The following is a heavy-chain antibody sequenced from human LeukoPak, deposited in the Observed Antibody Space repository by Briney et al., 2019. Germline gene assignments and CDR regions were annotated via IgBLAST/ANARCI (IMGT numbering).Heavy chain of an antibody. D-gene: IGHD6-19*01. V-gene: IGHV4-59*01. J-gene: IGHJ4*02. Sequence: SETLSLICTVSGGSISSYYWSWIRQPPGKGLEWIGYIYYSGSTNYNPSLKSRVTISVDTSKNQFSLKLSSVTAADTAVYYCARVNGQWLVVGWGQGTLVTVSS. CDR2: IYYSGST. CDR3: ARVNGQWLVVG. CDR1: GGSISSYY.